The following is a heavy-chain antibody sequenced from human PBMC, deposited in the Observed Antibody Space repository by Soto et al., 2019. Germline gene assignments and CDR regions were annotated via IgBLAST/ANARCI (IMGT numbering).Heavy chain of an antibody. J-gene: IGHJ6*02. V-gene: IGHV4-4*02. Sequence: SETLSLTCAVSGGSIISSNWWSWVRQPPGKGLEWIGEIYHSGSTNYNPSLKSRVTISVDKSKNQFSLKLSSVTAADTAVYYCARDRGGSSAYGMDVWGQGTTVTVSS. CDR1: GGSIISSNW. D-gene: IGHD6-6*01. CDR3: ARDRGGSSAYGMDV. CDR2: IYHSGST.